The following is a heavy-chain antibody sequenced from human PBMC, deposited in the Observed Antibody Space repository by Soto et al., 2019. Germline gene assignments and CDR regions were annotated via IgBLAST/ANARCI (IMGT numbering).Heavy chain of an antibody. V-gene: IGHV4-39*01. D-gene: IGHD3-3*01. CDR1: GGSISSSSYY. Sequence: SETLSLTCTVSGGSISSSSYYWGWIRQPPGKGLEWIGSIYYSGSTYYNPSLKSRVTISVDTSKNQFSLKLSSVTAADTAVYYCARSSQMVYYDFWSGYNNWFDPWGQGTLVTVSS. CDR2: IYYSGST. CDR3: ARSSQMVYYDFWSGYNNWFDP. J-gene: IGHJ5*02.